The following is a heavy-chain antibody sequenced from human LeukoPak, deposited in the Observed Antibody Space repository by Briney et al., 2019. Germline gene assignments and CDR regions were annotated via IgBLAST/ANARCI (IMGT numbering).Heavy chain of an antibody. D-gene: IGHD6-13*01. CDR2: INHSGST. J-gene: IGHJ4*02. V-gene: IGHV4-34*01. CDR3: ARGRFSSSWYGPGRAVYYFDY. Sequence: SETLSLTCAVYGGSFSGYYWSWIRQPPGKGLEWIGEINHSGSTNYNPSLKSRVTISVDTSKNQFSLKLSSVTAADTAVYYCARGRFSSSWYGPGRAVYYFDYWGQGTLVTVSS. CDR1: GGSFSGYY.